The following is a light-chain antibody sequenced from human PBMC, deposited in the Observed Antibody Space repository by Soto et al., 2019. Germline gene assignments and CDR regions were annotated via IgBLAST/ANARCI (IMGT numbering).Light chain of an antibody. J-gene: IGKJ1*01. CDR1: QSISSW. CDR2: KAS. CDR3: HQYNSYWT. V-gene: IGKV1-5*03. Sequence: IQMTQSPSTLSASVGDRVTITCRASQSISSWLAWYQQKPGKAPKLLIYKASILEIGVPSRFSGSGSGTEFTLTISSLQHDDFSTYYCHQYNSYWTFGRSTKVDIK.